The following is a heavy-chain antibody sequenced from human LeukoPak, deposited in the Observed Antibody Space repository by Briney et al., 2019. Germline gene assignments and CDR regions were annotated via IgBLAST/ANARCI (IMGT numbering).Heavy chain of an antibody. CDR1: GFTFRNYD. V-gene: IGHV3-21*01. J-gene: IGHJ4*02. CDR3: AREDSSGFDY. CDR2: ISSSSRYI. D-gene: IGHD3-22*01. Sequence: TGGSLRLSCAASGFTFRNYDINWVRQAPGKGLEWVSSISSSSRYIYYADSVKGRFTISRDNAKNSLYLQMNSLRAEDTAVYYCAREDSSGFDYWGQGTLVTVSS.